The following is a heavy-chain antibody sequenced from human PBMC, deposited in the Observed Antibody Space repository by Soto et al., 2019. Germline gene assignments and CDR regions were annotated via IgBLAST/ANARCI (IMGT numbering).Heavy chain of an antibody. V-gene: IGHV4-31*03. J-gene: IGHJ5*02. Sequence: QVQLQESGPGLVKPSQTLSLTCTVSGGYISSDGSYWSWIRQHPGKGLEWIGCLFYSGSTYYNPSLKSRVTISVDTSKNQFSLKLSSVTAADTAVYYCARGLAAAGLFWFGPWGQGTLVTVSS. D-gene: IGHD6-13*01. CDR3: ARGLAAAGLFWFGP. CDR1: GGYISSDGSY. CDR2: LFYSGST.